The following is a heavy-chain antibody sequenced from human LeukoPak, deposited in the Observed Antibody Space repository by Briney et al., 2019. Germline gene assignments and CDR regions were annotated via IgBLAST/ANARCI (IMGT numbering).Heavy chain of an antibody. Sequence: GGSLRLSCAASGFTFSDYYMSWIRQAPGKGLEWVSYISSSGSTIYYADSVKGRFTISRDNAKNSLYLQMNSLRAEDTAVYYCARSSNYEDYYYYYGMDVWGQGTTVTVSS. CDR2: ISSSGSTI. CDR1: GFTFSDYY. D-gene: IGHD4-11*01. CDR3: ARSSNYEDYYYYYGMDV. J-gene: IGHJ6*02. V-gene: IGHV3-11*01.